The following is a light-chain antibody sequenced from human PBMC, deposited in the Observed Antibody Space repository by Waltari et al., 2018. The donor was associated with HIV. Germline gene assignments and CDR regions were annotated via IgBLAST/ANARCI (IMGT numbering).Light chain of an antibody. CDR2: WAS. CDR3: QQYYSSPWT. J-gene: IGKJ1*01. CDR1: QTLLYSADNSNY. Sequence: DIVMTQSPESLAVSLGEGATINCRSSQTLLYSADNSNYLTWYQQKPGQAPRLLIYWASIRESGVPDRFSGSGSATNFTLTISRVQAEDVAIYYCQQYYSSPWTFGQGTKV. V-gene: IGKV4-1*01.